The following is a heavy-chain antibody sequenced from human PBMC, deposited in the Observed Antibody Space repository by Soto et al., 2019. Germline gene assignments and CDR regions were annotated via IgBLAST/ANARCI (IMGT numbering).Heavy chain of an antibody. V-gene: IGHV4-30-2*01. CDR3: ARAGDSSGPVALGY. Sequence: QLQLQESGSGLVKPSQTLSLTCAVSGGSISSGGSSWSWIRQPPGKGLEWIGYIYHSGSTYYNRSLKSRVTISVDRSKNQFSLKLSSVTAADTAVYYCARAGDSSGPVALGYWGQGTLVTVSS. CDR2: IYHSGST. J-gene: IGHJ4*02. D-gene: IGHD6-19*01. CDR1: GGSISSGGSS.